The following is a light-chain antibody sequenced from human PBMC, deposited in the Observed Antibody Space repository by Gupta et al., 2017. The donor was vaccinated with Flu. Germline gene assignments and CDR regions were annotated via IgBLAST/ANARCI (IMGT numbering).Light chain of an antibody. CDR1: QSVNSN. V-gene: IGKV3-15*01. CDR2: GAS. Sequence: EIVMTQSPATLSVSPGERATLSCWASQSVNSNLAWYQQRPGQAPRLLIDGASSRATGIPARFSGSGSGTEFTLTISSLQSEDFAVYYCQQYNNWPPPYSFGQGTKLEIK. J-gene: IGKJ2*03. CDR3: QQYNNWPPPYS.